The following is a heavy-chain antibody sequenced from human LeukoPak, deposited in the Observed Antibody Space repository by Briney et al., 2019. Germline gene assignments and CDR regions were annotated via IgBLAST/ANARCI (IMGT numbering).Heavy chain of an antibody. D-gene: IGHD1-14*01. CDR3: AKCGAASRTTCQESAFDM. V-gene: IGHV3-30-3*01. J-gene: IGHJ3*02. CDR2: ISYDGNNK. CDR1: GFRFSSYA. Sequence: GGSLRLSCAASGFRFSSYALHWVRQAPGKGLEWVALISYDGNNKYYADSVKGRFTISRDNSKNTLYLEMNSLRAEDTAVYYCAKCGAASRTTCQESAFDMWGQGTMVTVSS.